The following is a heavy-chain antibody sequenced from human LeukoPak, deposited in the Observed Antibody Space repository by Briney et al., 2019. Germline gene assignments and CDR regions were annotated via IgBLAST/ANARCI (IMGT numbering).Heavy chain of an antibody. Sequence: PGGSLRLSCAASGFTFLTYAMNWVCQAPGEGLEWVAGISGGSGSTYYADSVKGRFTVSRDNSKSTLYLQMNSLRAADTAVYYCAKGFSTYVYNWFDPWGQGTLVTVSS. V-gene: IGHV3-23*01. J-gene: IGHJ5*02. CDR2: ISGGSGST. CDR1: GFTFLTYA. D-gene: IGHD3-16*01. CDR3: AKGFSTYVYNWFDP.